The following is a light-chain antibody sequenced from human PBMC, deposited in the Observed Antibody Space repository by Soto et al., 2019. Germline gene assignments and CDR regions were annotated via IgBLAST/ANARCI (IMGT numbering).Light chain of an antibody. V-gene: IGLV1-40*01. CDR1: SSNIGAGYD. J-gene: IGLJ1*01. Sequence: QSVLTQPPSVSGAPGQRVTISCTGSSSNIGAGYDVHWYQQLPGTAPKILIYGNSNRPSGVPDRFSGSKSGTSASLAITGHQAEDDADYYCQSYDSSLHVFGTGTKLTVL. CDR2: GNS. CDR3: QSYDSSLHV.